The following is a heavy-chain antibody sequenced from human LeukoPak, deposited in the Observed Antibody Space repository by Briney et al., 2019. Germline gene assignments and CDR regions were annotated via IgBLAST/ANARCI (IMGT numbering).Heavy chain of an antibody. D-gene: IGHD3-10*01. CDR1: GYTFTSYD. CDR2: MNPNSGNT. CDR3: ARGPEDITMVRGALPRSYYYYYMDV. J-gene: IGHJ6*03. Sequence: ASVKVSCKASGYTFTSYDINWVRQATGQGLEWMGWMNPNSGNTGYAQKFQGRVTITRNTSISTAYMELSSLRSEDTAVYYCARGPEDITMVRGALPRSYYYYYMDVWGKGTTVTVSS. V-gene: IGHV1-8*03.